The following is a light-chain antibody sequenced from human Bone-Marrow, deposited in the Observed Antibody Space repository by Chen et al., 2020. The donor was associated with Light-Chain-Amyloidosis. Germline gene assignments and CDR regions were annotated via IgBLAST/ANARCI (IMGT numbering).Light chain of an antibody. CDR3: QSADSSGTYEVI. J-gene: IGLJ2*01. Sequence: SYELTQPPSVSVSPGQTARITCSGDDLPTKYAYWYQQKPVQAPVLVINRDTEGPSGISERFSGSSSGPTATLTISGVQAADEAYYHCQSADSSGTYEVIFGGGTRLTVL. CDR1: DLPTKY. CDR2: RDT. V-gene: IGLV3-25*03.